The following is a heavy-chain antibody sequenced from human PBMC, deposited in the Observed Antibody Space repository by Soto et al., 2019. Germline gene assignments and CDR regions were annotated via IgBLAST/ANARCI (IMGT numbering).Heavy chain of an antibody. V-gene: IGHV4-30-4*01. D-gene: IGHD5-12*01. CDR3: TRGQRWLQFGTPVSL. J-gene: IGHJ4*02. CDR2: IYYTGIT. Sequence: QVQLQESGPGLVKPSQTLSLTCTVSGDSISSGDYYWSWIRQPPGKGLEWIGHIYYTGITYYSPSLQSRVTISVDTSKTQFSLELSSVTAADTAVYYCTRGQRWLQFGTPVSLWGQGTLVTVSS. CDR1: GDSISSGDYY.